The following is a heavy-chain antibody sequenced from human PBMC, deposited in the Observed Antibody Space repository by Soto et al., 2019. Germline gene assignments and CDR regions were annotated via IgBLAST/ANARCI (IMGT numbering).Heavy chain of an antibody. CDR2: IYPDDSGT. CDR1: GFNFPTFW. D-gene: IGHD3-22*01. CDR3: AHGPTVVTPLVGWFDP. J-gene: IGHJ5*02. Sequence: GESLKISCKHSGFNFPTFWIAWVRQMPGKGLEWMGTIYPDDSGTRYSPSFQGQVTISADKSIQTAYLQWGSLKASDSATYYCAHGPTVVTPLVGWFDPWGQGTLVTVSS. V-gene: IGHV5-51*01.